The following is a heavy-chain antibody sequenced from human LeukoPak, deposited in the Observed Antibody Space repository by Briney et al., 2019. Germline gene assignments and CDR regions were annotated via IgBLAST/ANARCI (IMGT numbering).Heavy chain of an antibody. CDR1: GFTFSSYA. Sequence: PGGSRRLSCAASGFTFSSYAMTWVRQAPGKGLEWVSRTSGSGGVTYYADSVKGRFTISRDNSKNTLFLQMNSLRAEDTAIYYCAKLRGTTGTTDFLDGMDVWGQGTTVTVSS. CDR2: TSGSGGVT. J-gene: IGHJ6*02. CDR3: AKLRGTTGTTDFLDGMDV. D-gene: IGHD1-1*01. V-gene: IGHV3-23*01.